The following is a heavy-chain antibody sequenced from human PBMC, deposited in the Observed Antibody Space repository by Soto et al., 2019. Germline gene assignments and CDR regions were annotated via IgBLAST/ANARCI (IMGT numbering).Heavy chain of an antibody. V-gene: IGHV4-59*01. D-gene: IGHD1-1*01. J-gene: IGHJ4*02. Sequence: SETLSLTCTVSDGSINTYYWSWIRQPPGKGLEWIAYIYYSGSTYYNPSLKSRVTISLDTSKNQFSLKLSSVTAADTAVYYCARFSTPIYFDYWGQGTLVTVSS. CDR2: IYYSGST. CDR3: ARFSTPIYFDY. CDR1: DGSINTYY.